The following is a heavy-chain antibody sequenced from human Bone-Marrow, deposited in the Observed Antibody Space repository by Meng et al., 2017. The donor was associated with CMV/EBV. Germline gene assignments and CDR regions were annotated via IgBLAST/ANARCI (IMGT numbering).Heavy chain of an antibody. CDR3: ARDLGAGVKPTLAVDY. V-gene: IGHV1-2*02. CDR2: INPNNGAT. Sequence: ASVKVSCKASGFTFLGHSLHWVRQAPGQGLEWLGWINPNNGATYYAQKFQGRVTMTRDTSISTAYMELSRLRPDDTAVYYCARDLGAGVKPTLAVDYWGQGTLVTVSS. D-gene: IGHD3-10*01. CDR1: GFTFLGHS. J-gene: IGHJ4*02.